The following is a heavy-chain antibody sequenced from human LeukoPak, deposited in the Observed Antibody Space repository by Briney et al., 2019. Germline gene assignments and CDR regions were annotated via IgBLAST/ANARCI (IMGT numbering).Heavy chain of an antibody. CDR1: GFTFSSYG. D-gene: IGHD6-13*01. Sequence: GGSLRLSYAASGFTFSSYGMHWVRQAPGKGLEWVAVISYDGSNKYYADSVKGRFTISRDNSKNTLYLQMNSLRAEDTAVYYCAKDSRGYSSSWYEGGAFQHWGQGTLVTVSS. J-gene: IGHJ1*01. CDR3: AKDSRGYSSSWYEGGAFQH. V-gene: IGHV3-30*18. CDR2: ISYDGSNK.